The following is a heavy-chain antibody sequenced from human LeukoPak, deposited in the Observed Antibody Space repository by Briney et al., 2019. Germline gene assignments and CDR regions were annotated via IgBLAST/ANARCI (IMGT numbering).Heavy chain of an antibody. CDR3: AWLPSY. J-gene: IGHJ4*02. V-gene: IGHV4-34*01. CDR1: GGSFSGYY. D-gene: IGHD5-12*01. Sequence: SETLSLTCAIYGGSFSGYYWSWIRQPPGKGLEWIGEIHHSGSTNYNPSLKSRVTISVDTSKNQFSLKLSSVTAADTAVYYCAWLPSYWGQGTLVTVSS. CDR2: IHHSGST.